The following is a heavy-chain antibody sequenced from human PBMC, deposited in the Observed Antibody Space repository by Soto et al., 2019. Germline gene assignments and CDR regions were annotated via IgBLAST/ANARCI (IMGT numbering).Heavy chain of an antibody. CDR1: GGSFSGYY. CDR2: INHSGST. Sequence: KTSETLSLTCAVYGGSFSGYYWSWIRQPPGKGLEWIGEINHSGSTNYNPSLKSRVTISVDTSKNQFSLKLSSVTAADTAVYYCARGRRYCSSTSCYKRDWFDPWGQGTLVTVSS. J-gene: IGHJ5*02. D-gene: IGHD2-2*02. CDR3: ARGRRYCSSTSCYKRDWFDP. V-gene: IGHV4-34*01.